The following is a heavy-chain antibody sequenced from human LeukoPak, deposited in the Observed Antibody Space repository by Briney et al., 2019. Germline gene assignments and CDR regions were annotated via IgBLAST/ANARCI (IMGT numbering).Heavy chain of an antibody. D-gene: IGHD2-15*01. CDR2: IWYDGSNK. CDR3: ARDCSGGICYSFDY. V-gene: IGHV3-33*01. CDR1: GFTFSSYG. Sequence: GGSLRLSCAASGFTFSSYGMHWVRQAPGKGLEWVAVIWYDGSNKYYADSVKGRFTISRDNSKNTLYLQMNSLRAEDTAVYYCARDCSGGICYSFDYWGQGTLVTVSS. J-gene: IGHJ4*02.